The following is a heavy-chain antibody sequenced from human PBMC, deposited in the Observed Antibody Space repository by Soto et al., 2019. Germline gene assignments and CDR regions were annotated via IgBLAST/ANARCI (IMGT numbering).Heavy chain of an antibody. CDR3: ARRGNSNYYYYYYMDV. CDR2: INHSGST. V-gene: IGHV4-34*01. D-gene: IGHD4-4*01. J-gene: IGHJ6*03. Sequence: SETLSLTCAVYGGSFSGYYWSWIRQPPGKGLEWIGEINHSGSTNYNPSLKSRVTISVDTSKNQFSLKLSSVTAADTAVYYCARRGNSNYYYYYYMDVWGKGTTVTVSS. CDR1: GGSFSGYY.